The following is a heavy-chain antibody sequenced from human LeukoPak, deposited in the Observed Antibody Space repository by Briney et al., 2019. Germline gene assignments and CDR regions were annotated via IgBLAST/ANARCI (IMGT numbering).Heavy chain of an antibody. Sequence: PVRSLRLSCAASGVTFSSSTMGWVRQAPGQGLQWVSAVVASATMTSYADSVRGRLTISRDNSKNTLSLQMNSLRAEDTAVYYCAKDTTYSRGWYSYWGQGTLVTVSS. CDR3: AKDTTYSRGWYSY. CDR1: GVTFSSST. V-gene: IGHV3-23*01. CDR2: VVASATMT. D-gene: IGHD6-19*01. J-gene: IGHJ4*02.